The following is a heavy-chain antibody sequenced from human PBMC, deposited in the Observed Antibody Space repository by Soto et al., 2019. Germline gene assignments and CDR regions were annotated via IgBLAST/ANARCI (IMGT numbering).Heavy chain of an antibody. D-gene: IGHD3-3*02. Sequence: GGSLRLSCAGSGFIFTSYDMHWVRQAPGKGLEWVAVISYDGSYKNYGDSVKGRFTISRDISKNTLYLQMNSLRADDTAVYYCAKGKRVVASPQFFDYWGQGT. CDR1: GFIFTSYD. V-gene: IGHV3-30*18. CDR3: AKGKRVVASPQFFDY. CDR2: ISYDGSYK. J-gene: IGHJ4*02.